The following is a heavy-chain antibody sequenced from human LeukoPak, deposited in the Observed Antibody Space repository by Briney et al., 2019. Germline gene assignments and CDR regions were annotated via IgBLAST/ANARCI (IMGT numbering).Heavy chain of an antibody. Sequence: GGSLRLSCAACGFTFSSYAMTWLRQARGKGVEGVSTINTSGSRTYSTDYEKGRFTFSRDNSNITLFLQMNSLRAEDTAVYYCAKCRSGSDADCYGFDYWGQGTLVTVSS. V-gene: IGHV3-23*01. D-gene: IGHD2-21*02. CDR1: GFTFSSYA. J-gene: IGHJ4*02. CDR3: AKCRSGSDADCYGFDY. CDR2: INTSGSRT.